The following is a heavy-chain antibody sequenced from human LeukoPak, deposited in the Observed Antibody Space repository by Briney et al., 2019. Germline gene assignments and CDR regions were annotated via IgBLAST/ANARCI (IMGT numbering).Heavy chain of an antibody. CDR2: IKQDGSEK. CDR1: GFTFSSYW. D-gene: IGHD2-15*01. CDR3: ARVTSGYCSGGSCYSTDYYYGMDV. Sequence: QPGGSLRLSCAASGFTFSSYWMSWVRQATGKGLEWVANIKQDGSEKYYVDSVKGRFTISRDNAKNSLYLQMNSLRAEDTAVYYCARVTSGYCSGGSCYSTDYYYGMDVWGQGTTVTVSS. V-gene: IGHV3-7*01. J-gene: IGHJ6*02.